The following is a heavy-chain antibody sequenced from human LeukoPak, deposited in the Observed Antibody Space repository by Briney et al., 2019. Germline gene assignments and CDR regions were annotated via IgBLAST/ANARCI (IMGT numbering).Heavy chain of an antibody. CDR1: GFTFSTYS. J-gene: IGHJ4*02. CDR2: ITSSSSYI. V-gene: IGHV3-21*01. CDR3: AGDLYVFYGDYGFAY. Sequence: GGSLRLSCAASGFTFSTYSMTWVRQAPGKGLEWVSSITSSSSYIYYADSVKGRFTISRDNAKNSLYLQMNSLRAEDTAVYYCAGDLYVFYGDYGFAYWGQGTLVTVSS. D-gene: IGHD4-17*01.